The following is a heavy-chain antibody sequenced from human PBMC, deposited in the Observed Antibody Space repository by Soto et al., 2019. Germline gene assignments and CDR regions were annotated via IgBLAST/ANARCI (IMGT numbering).Heavy chain of an antibody. Sequence: PSETLSLTCTVSGGSISTYYWIWIRQPPGKGLEWIGYIYNSGSTNYNPSLKSRVTISVDTSKNQFSLKLSSVTAAVTAVYYCARSLAYPGQRTLVTVSS. V-gene: IGHV4-59*12. CDR3: ARSLAY. CDR1: GGSISTYY. CDR2: IYNSGST. J-gene: IGHJ4*02.